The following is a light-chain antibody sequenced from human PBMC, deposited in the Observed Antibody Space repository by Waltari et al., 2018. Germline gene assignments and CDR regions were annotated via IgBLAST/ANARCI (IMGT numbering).Light chain of an antibody. CDR3: QQYNNWPYT. CDR2: GSS. Sequence: EIVMTQSPATLSVSPGESATLPCRASQSVRSNLAWYQQKPGQAPRLLIYGSSTRATGIPARFSGSGSGTEFTLTISSLQSEDFAVYYCQQYNNWPYTFGQGTKLEIK. V-gene: IGKV3-15*01. J-gene: IGKJ2*01. CDR1: QSVRSN.